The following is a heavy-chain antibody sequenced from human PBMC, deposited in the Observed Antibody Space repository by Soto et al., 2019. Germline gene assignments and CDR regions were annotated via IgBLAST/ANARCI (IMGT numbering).Heavy chain of an antibody. CDR3: ASSLVVVAATDNWFDP. CDR1: GFAFNSAW. Sequence: PGGSLRLSCAGSGFAFNSAWINWVRQAPGKGLEWVGRIKSKALGGTTDFAAPVRGRFAISRDNAKNTLYLQMNSLRAEDTAVYYCASSLVVVAATDNWFDPWGQGTLVTVSS. CDR2: IKSKALGGTT. D-gene: IGHD2-15*01. J-gene: IGHJ5*02. V-gene: IGHV3-15*07.